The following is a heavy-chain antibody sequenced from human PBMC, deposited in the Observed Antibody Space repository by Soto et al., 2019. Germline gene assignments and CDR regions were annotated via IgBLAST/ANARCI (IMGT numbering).Heavy chain of an antibody. CDR1: GYTFPSYY. J-gene: IGHJ6*03. D-gene: IGHD6-19*01. Sequence: ASVKVSCKASGYTFPSYYMHWVRQAPGQGLEWMGIINPSGGSTSYAQKFQGRVTMTRDTSTSTVYMELSSLRSEDTAVYYCARDQGFDSSGWYPKGYYYYMDVWGKGTTVTVSS. V-gene: IGHV1-46*03. CDR2: INPSGGST. CDR3: ARDQGFDSSGWYPKGYYYYMDV.